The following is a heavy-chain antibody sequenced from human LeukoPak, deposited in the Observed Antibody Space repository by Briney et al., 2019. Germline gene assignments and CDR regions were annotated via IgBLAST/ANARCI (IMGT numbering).Heavy chain of an antibody. J-gene: IGHJ4*02. D-gene: IGHD6-13*01. CDR2: IYYSGST. Sequence: SETLSLTCTVSGGSISSGGYYWSWIRQPPGKGLEWIGYIYYSGSTNYNPSLKSRVTISVDTSKNQFSLKLSSVTAADTAVYYCARASGARSSWYYWGQGTLVTVSS. CDR3: ARASGARSSWYY. CDR1: GGSISSGGYY. V-gene: IGHV4-61*08.